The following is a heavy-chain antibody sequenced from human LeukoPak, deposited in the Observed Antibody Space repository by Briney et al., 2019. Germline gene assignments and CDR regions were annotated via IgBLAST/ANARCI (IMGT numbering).Heavy chain of an antibody. CDR2: IFHSGST. CDR3: ARLPEYCSSTSCNDYYYGLDV. D-gene: IGHD2-2*01. J-gene: IGHJ6*02. Sequence: SETLSLTCTVSGGSISSYYWGCIRQPPGKGLEWVGYIFHSGSTSYNPSLKSQVTISVDTSKNQFSLKLSSVTAADTAVYYCARLPEYCSSTSCNDYYYGLDVWGQGTTVTVSS. V-gene: IGHV4-59*08. CDR1: GGSISSYY.